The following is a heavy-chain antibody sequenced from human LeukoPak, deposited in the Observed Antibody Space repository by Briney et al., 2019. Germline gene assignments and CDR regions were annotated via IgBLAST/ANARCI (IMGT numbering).Heavy chain of an antibody. D-gene: IGHD6-13*01. CDR3: ARRPGYSSRWPPNAFDI. Sequence: SETLSLTCTVSGGSISSSSYYWGWIRQPPGKGLEWIGSIYYSGSTYYNPSLKSRVTISVDTSKNQFSLKLSSVTAADTAVYYCARRPGYSSRWPPNAFDIWGQGTMVTVSS. CDR1: GGSISSSSYY. CDR2: IYYSGST. V-gene: IGHV4-39*01. J-gene: IGHJ3*02.